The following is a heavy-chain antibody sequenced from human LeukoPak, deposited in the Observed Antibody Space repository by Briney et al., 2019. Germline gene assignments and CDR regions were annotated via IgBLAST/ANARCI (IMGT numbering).Heavy chain of an antibody. V-gene: IGHV3-9*01. D-gene: IGHD1-26*01. CDR2: ISWNSGTI. J-gene: IGHJ4*02. CDR3: VKAFSGSYPNKPHS. CDR1: GFTFDDYA. Sequence: GGSLRLSCAASGFTFDDYAMHWVRQAPGKGLEWVSGISWNSGTIGYADSLKGRFTISRDNAKNSLYLQMNSLRVEDTALYYCVKAFSGSYPNKPHSWGQGTLVTVSS.